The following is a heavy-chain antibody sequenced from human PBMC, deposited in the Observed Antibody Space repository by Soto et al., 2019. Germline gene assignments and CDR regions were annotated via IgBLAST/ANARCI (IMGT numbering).Heavy chain of an antibody. Sequence: GGCLRLSCAASGFTFSTYAMNWVRQAPGKGLEWVSAISGSGGSTYYADSVKGRFTISRDNSKNTLYLQMNSLRAEDTAVYYCAKGYTSCDYWGQGTLVTVSS. CDR1: GFTFSTYA. CDR2: ISGSGGST. J-gene: IGHJ4*02. V-gene: IGHV3-23*01. D-gene: IGHD2-2*01. CDR3: AKGYTSCDY.